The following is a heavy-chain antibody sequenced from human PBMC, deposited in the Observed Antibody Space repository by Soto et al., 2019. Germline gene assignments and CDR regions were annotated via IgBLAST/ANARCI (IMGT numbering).Heavy chain of an antibody. CDR1: GGSFSGYY. V-gene: IGHV4-34*01. CDR3: ARGISYYDFWSGYRHYYGMDV. CDR2: INHSGST. Sequence: LSLTCAVYGGSFSGYYWSWIRQPPGRGLEWIGEINHSGSTNYNPSLKSRVTISVDTSKNQFSLKLSSVTAADTAVYYCARGISYYDFWSGYRHYYGMDVWGQGTTVTVSS. J-gene: IGHJ6*02. D-gene: IGHD3-3*01.